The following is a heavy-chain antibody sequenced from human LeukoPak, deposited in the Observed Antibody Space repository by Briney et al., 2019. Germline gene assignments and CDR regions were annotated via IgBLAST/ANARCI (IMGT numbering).Heavy chain of an antibody. D-gene: IGHD1-26*01. Sequence: GGSLRLSCAASGFTFSSYSINWVRQAPGKGLEWVSSISSSSSYIYYADSVKGRFTISRDNAKNSLYLQMNSLRAEDTAVYYCARDPIVGATGDDDYWGQGTLVTVSS. J-gene: IGHJ4*02. CDR2: ISSSSSYI. CDR1: GFTFSSYS. V-gene: IGHV3-21*01. CDR3: ARDPIVGATGDDDY.